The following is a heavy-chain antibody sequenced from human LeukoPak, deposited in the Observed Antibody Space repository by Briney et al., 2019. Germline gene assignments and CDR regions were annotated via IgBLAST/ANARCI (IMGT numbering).Heavy chain of an antibody. CDR1: GYSFTSYW. CDR2: IYPGDSDT. CDR3: ARHRRYCSSTSCYLNWFDP. Sequence: GESLKISCKGSGYSFTSYWIGWVRQMPGKGLEWMGIIYPGDSDTRYSPCFQGQVTISADKSISTAYLQWSSLKASDTAMYYCARHRRYCSSTSCYLNWFDPWGQGTLVTVSS. J-gene: IGHJ5*02. D-gene: IGHD2-2*01. V-gene: IGHV5-51*01.